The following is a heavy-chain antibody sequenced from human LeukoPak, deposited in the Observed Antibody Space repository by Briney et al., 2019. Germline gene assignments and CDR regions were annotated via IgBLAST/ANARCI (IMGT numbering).Heavy chain of an antibody. D-gene: IGHD3-22*01. CDR3: ARAITTGGMDV. V-gene: IGHV4-59*01. CDR1: GGSISSYY. J-gene: IGHJ6*02. CDR2: ISNSGST. Sequence: SETLSLSCTVSGGSISSYYWTWIRQPPGKGLEWIDYISNSGSTNYNPSLKSRVTISVDTSKNQFSLKLSSVTAADTAVYYCARAITTGGMDVWGQGTTVTVSS.